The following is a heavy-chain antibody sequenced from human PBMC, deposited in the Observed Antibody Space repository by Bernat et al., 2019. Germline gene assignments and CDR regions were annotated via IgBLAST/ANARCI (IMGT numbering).Heavy chain of an antibody. CDR2: IHYSGTT. CDR3: ARTLGVAAATGGY. CDR1: GCSISSNSYY. V-gene: IGHV4-39*01. D-gene: IGHD6-13*01. J-gene: IGHJ4*02. Sequence: QLQLQESGPGLVKPSETLSLTCSISGCSISSNSYYWGWIRQPPGKGLEWIGSIHYSGTTYYNPSLESRLTISVDTSKNQFSLKLRSVTAADTAVYYCARTLGVAAATGGYWGQGTLVTVSS.